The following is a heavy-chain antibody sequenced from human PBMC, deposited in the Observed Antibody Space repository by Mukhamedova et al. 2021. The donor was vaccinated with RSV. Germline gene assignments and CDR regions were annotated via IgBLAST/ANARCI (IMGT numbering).Heavy chain of an antibody. J-gene: IGHJ3*02. CDR3: ARRYRAFDI. D-gene: IGHD4-11*01. V-gene: IGHV3-48*03. Sequence: YNAEYMGGRFTISRDNAKNSLYLQMNSLRAEDTAVYYCARRYRAFDIWGQGTMVTASS.